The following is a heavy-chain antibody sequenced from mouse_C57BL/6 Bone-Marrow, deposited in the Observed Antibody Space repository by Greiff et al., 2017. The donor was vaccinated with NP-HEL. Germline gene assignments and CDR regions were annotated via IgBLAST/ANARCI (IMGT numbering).Heavy chain of an antibody. D-gene: IGHD2-3*01. V-gene: IGHV1-55*01. CDR3: ARTGDGYFPFAY. J-gene: IGHJ3*01. Sequence: QVQLQQPGAELVKPGASVKMSCKASGYTFTSYWITWVKQRPGQGLEWIGDIYPGSGSTNYNEKFKSKATLTVDTSSSTAYMQLRSLTSEDSAVYYCARTGDGYFPFAYWGQGTLVTVSA. CDR2: IYPGSGST. CDR1: GYTFTSYW.